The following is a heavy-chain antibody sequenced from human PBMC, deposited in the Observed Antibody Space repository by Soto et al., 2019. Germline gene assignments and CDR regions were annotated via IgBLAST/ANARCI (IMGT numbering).Heavy chain of an antibody. J-gene: IGHJ1*01. Sequence: SETLSLTCAVSCDSTSRGYYWAWIRQPPGKGLEYIGSIYHSGTTYYNPSLMSRVTISVDTSKNQFSLNLRSVTAADAAVYYCERPDNVVYYQHFGQGTLVTVSS. CDR3: ERPDNVVYYQH. V-gene: IGHV4-38-2*01. CDR1: CDSTSRGYY. D-gene: IGHD2-15*01. CDR2: IYHSGTT.